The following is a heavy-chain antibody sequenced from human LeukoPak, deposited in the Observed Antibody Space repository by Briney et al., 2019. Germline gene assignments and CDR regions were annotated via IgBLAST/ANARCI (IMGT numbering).Heavy chain of an antibody. D-gene: IGHD2-2*01. CDR2: ISWNSGSI. CDR3: AKDNVSSTMGYYYYYMDV. J-gene: IGHJ6*03. V-gene: IGHV3-9*01. Sequence: GGSLRLSCAASGFTFYDYAMHWVRHAPGKGLEWVSGISWNSGSIGYADSVKGRFTISRDNAKNSLYLQMNSLRAEDTALYYCAKDNVSSTMGYYYYYMDVWGKGTTVTVSS. CDR1: GFTFYDYA.